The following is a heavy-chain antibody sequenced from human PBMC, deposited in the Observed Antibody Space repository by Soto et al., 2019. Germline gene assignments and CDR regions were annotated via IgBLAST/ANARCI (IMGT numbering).Heavy chain of an antibody. Sequence: EVHLVQSGVEVKKPGESLKISCRASGYTLFNYWIAWVRQVPGKGLEWMGIIYLGDSDTRYSPSFEGHVTISADKSIGPAYVQWSSLKASDTAIYYCARLGERGSYFDYWGQGTLVTVSS. CDR1: GYTLFNYW. V-gene: IGHV5-51*03. D-gene: IGHD3-16*01. CDR2: IYLGDSDT. J-gene: IGHJ4*02. CDR3: ARLGERGSYFDY.